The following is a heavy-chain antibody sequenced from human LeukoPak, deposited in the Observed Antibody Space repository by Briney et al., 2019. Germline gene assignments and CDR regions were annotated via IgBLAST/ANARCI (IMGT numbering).Heavy chain of an antibody. D-gene: IGHD3-10*01. CDR3: ASHYYGSGPHYYYYYGMDV. CDR1: GFTFSSDS. Sequence: GGSLRLSCAASGFTFSSDSMNWGRQAPGKGLECVSSISSSSSYIHYADSVQVRFTILRDNAKNSLYLQMNSLRAGDTAVYYCASHYYGSGPHYYYYYGMDVWGQGTTVSLSS. V-gene: IGHV3-21*01. CDR2: ISSSSSYI. J-gene: IGHJ6*02.